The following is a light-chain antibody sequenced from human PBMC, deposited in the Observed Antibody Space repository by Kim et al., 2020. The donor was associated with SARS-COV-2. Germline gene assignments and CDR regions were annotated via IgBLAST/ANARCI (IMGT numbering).Light chain of an antibody. Sequence: SSELTQDPAVSVALGQTVRITCQGDSLRSYYASWYQQKPGQAPVLVIYGKNNRPSGIPDRFSGSSSGNTASLTITGAQAEDGADYYCNSRDSSGNHVVFGGGTQLTVL. V-gene: IGLV3-19*01. CDR3: NSRDSSGNHVV. CDR2: GKN. J-gene: IGLJ2*01. CDR1: SLRSYY.